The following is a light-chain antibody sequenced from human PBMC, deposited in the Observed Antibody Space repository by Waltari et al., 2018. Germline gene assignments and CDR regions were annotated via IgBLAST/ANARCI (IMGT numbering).Light chain of an antibody. CDR2: LGS. CDR1: QSLLYDNGYNY. V-gene: IGKV2-28*01. CDR3: QQYDNLPIT. Sequence: EIVMTQSPLSLPVTPGEPASISCRSSQSLLYDNGYNYLDWYLQKPGQSPQLLIYLGSNRASGVPDRFSGSGSGTDFTFTISSLQPEDIATYYCQQYDNLPITFGQGTRLEIK. J-gene: IGKJ5*01.